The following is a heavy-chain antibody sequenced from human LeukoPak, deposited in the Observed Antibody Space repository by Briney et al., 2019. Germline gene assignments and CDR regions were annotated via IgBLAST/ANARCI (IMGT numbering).Heavy chain of an antibody. CDR3: ARIAYYDFWSGSHAHFDY. CDR1: GYTFTSYG. V-gene: IGHV1-18*01. CDR2: ISAYNGNT. D-gene: IGHD3-3*01. J-gene: IGHJ4*02. Sequence: GASVKVSCKASGYTFTSYGISWVRQAPGQGLEWMGWISAYNGNTNYAQKLQGRVTMTTDTSTSTAYMELRSLRSDDTAVHYCARIAYYDFWSGSHAHFDYWGQGTLVTVSS.